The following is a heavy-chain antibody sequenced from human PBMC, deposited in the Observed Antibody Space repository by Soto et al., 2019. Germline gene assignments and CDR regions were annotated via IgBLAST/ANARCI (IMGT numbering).Heavy chain of an antibody. J-gene: IGHJ4*02. CDR3: ARDPKRRDGYNFDS. CDR1: GVDFRGSY. D-gene: IGHD5-12*01. V-gene: IGHV3-11*01. Sequence: GGSLRLSCVASGVDFRGSYMNWIRQAPGKGLEWISYISDTGRTIHYADSVKGRFVISRDNAKKVLFLQMSGLRVDDTAVYYCARDPKRRDGYNFDSWGRGALVTVSS. CDR2: ISDTGRTI.